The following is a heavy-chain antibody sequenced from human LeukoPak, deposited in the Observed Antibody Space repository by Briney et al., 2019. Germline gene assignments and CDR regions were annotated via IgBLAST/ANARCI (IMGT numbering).Heavy chain of an antibody. CDR3: ARDASYCSSTSCYYYYGMDV. CDR2: ISSSSSYI. V-gene: IGHV3-21*01. D-gene: IGHD2-2*01. CDR1: GFTFSSYS. J-gene: IGHJ6*02. Sequence: KPGGSLRLSCAASGFTFSSYSMNWVRQAPGKGLEWVSSISSSSSYIYYADSVKGRFTISRDNAKNSLYLQMNSLRAEDTAVYYCARDASYCSSTSCYYYYGMDVWGQGTTVTVSS.